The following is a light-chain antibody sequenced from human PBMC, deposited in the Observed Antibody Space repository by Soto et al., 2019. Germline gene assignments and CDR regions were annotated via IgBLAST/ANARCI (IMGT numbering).Light chain of an antibody. J-gene: IGKJ2*01. CDR2: GAS. CDR1: QSVSSN. CDR3: QQYNNWQYT. Sequence: EIVMTQSPATLSVSPGERATLSCRASQSVSSNLAWYQQKPGQAPRLLIYGASTRATGIPARFSGSGSGIEFTLTISSLQSEDFAVYYCQQYNNWQYTFGQGTKLEIK. V-gene: IGKV3-15*01.